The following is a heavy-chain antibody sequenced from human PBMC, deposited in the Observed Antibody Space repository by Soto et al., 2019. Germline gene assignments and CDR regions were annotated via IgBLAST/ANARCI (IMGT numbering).Heavy chain of an antibody. V-gene: IGHV3-74*01. Sequence: EVQLVESGGNLIQPGGSLRLSCAASGFTFSSYWMHWVRQAPGKGLVWVSRINSDGSSTSYVDSVKGRFTISRDNAKNTLYLQMNSLSVEDTAVYYCARRGQEGPGHDHWGQGTLVTVSS. CDR2: INSDGSST. CDR1: GFTFSSYW. J-gene: IGHJ5*02. CDR3: ARRGQEGPGHDH.